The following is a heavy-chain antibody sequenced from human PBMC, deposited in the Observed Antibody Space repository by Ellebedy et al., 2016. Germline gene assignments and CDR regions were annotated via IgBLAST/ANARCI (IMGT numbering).Heavy chain of an antibody. D-gene: IGHD2-15*01. CDR1: GFTFSSSW. J-gene: IGHJ4*02. V-gene: IGHV3-74*01. CDR2: ISNDGSGT. Sequence: GESLKISCAASGFTFSSSWMHWVRQAPGKELVWLSRISNDGSGTTYADSVRGRFTISRDNAKNTLYLQMNSLRAEDTAVYFCARDRGGRGPSTVDYWGQGTLVIVSS. CDR3: ARDRGGRGPSTVDY.